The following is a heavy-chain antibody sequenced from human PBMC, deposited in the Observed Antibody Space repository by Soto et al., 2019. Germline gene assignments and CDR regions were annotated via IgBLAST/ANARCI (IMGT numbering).Heavy chain of an antibody. J-gene: IGHJ5*02. CDR3: ARAPYSGSQIPVRWFDP. D-gene: IGHD1-26*01. V-gene: IGHV4-4*02. CDR1: GGSISSSNW. CDR2: IYHSGST. Sequence: PSETLSLTCAVSGGSISSSNWWSWVRQPPGKGLEWIGEIYHSGSTNYNPSLKSRVTISVDKSKNQFSLKLSSVTAADTAAYYCARAPYSGSQIPVRWFDPWGQGILVTVSS.